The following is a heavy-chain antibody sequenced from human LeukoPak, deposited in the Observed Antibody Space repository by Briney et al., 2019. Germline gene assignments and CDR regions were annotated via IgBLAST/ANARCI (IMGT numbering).Heavy chain of an antibody. CDR3: ARVRGYKWLAFDY. Sequence: ASVKVSCKASGYTVTGYYMHCVRQSPGQGLEWMGWINPNSGGTNYAQKLQCRVTMTRDTSISTAYMELSRLRSDETAVYYCARVRGYKWLAFDYWGQGTLVTVSS. J-gene: IGHJ4*02. CDR1: GYTVTGYY. D-gene: IGHD5-24*01. CDR2: INPNSGGT. V-gene: IGHV1-2*02.